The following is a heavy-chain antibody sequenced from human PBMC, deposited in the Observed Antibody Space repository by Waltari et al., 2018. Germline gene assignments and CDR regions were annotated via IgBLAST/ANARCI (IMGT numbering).Heavy chain of an antibody. CDR3: ARDHQTARGSLINYYYAMDV. D-gene: IGHD3-10*01. CDR1: GFNFSPYE. J-gene: IGHJ6*02. V-gene: IGHV3-48*03. Sequence: EVQLVESGGGLVQPGGSLRLSCAASGFNFSPYEMNWFRQAPGKGVGWVPEINRDNITYCAEWVKGRFTISRDNAKKSLYLQMNSLRAEDTAVYYCARDHQTARGSLINYYYAMDVWGQGTTVTVSS. CDR2: INRDNIT.